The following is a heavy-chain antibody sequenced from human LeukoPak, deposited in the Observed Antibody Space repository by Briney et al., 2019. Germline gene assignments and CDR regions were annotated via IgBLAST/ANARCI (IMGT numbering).Heavy chain of an antibody. CDR1: GLTISDSW. V-gene: IGHV3-74*01. CDR2: LASDENNR. Sequence: RAGGSLRLSCAASGLTISDSWIHWVRQVPGKGLMWVSRLASDENNRIYADSVKGRFTISRDNAKNTLFLQMNSLRVEDTGFYYCARDAGWGRLDSWGQGALVTVSS. J-gene: IGHJ4*02. D-gene: IGHD3-16*01. CDR3: ARDAGWGRLDS.